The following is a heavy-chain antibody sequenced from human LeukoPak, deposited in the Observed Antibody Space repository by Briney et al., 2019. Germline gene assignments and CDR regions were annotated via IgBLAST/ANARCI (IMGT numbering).Heavy chain of an antibody. CDR1: GYTLSELS. V-gene: IGHV1-24*01. CDR3: ARDFGRLGFDY. D-gene: IGHD6-19*01. CDR2: VDPEDGET. J-gene: IGHJ4*02. Sequence: ASVKVSCKVSGYTLSELSMHWVRQAPGKGLEWMGGVDPEDGETIYAQKFQGRVTLTTDTSTSTAYMELRSLRSDDTAVYYCARDFGRLGFDYWGQGTLVTVSS.